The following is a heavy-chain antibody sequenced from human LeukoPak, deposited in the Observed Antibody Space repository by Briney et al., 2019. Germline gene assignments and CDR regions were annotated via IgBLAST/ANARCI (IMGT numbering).Heavy chain of an antibody. D-gene: IGHD3-3*01. CDR2: IYYSGST. CDR3: ARDRGHYDFWSGYGMDV. V-gene: IGHV4-59*01. Sequence: SETLSLTCTVSGGSISGYYWSWIRQPPGKGLEWLGYIYYSGSTNYNPSLKSRVTISVDTPKNQFSLKLSSVTAADTAVYYWARDRGHYDFWSGYGMDVWGQGTTVTVSS. J-gene: IGHJ6*02. CDR1: GGSISGYY.